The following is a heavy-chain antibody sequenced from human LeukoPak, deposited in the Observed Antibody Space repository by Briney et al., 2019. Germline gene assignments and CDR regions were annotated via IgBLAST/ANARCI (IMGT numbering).Heavy chain of an antibody. V-gene: IGHV4-34*01. CDR3: ARDLLETVTTLVNWFDP. CDR2: INHSGST. CDR1: GGSFSGYY. J-gene: IGHJ5*02. D-gene: IGHD4-11*01. Sequence: SSETLSLTCAVYGGSFSGYYWSWIRQPPGKGLEWIGEINHSGSTNYNPSLKSRVTISVDTSKNQFSLKLSSVTAADTAVYYCARDLLETVTTLVNWFDPWGQGTLVTVSS.